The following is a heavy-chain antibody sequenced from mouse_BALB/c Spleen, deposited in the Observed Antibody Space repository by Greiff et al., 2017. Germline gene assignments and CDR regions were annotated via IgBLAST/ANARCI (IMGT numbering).Heavy chain of an antibody. CDR3: ARRGLRNAMDY. J-gene: IGHJ4*01. Sequence: VQRVESGAELVRPGTSVKVSCKASGYAFTNYLIEWVKQRPGQGLEWIGVINPGSGGTNYNEKFKGKATLTADKSSSTAYMQLSSLTSDDSAVYFCARRGLRNAMDYWGQGTSVTVSS. D-gene: IGHD1-1*01. CDR2: INPGSGGT. CDR1: GYAFTNYL. V-gene: IGHV1-54*01.